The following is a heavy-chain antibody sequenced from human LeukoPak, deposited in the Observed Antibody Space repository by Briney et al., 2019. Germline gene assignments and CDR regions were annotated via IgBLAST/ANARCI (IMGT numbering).Heavy chain of an antibody. D-gene: IGHD1-26*01. CDR3: ARATWELPRDEAFDI. J-gene: IGHJ3*02. CDR1: GFTLSSYS. Sequence: PGGSLRLSCAASGFTLSSYSMNWVRQAPGEGLEWGSYISRRRSTIYYADSVKGRFTISRENAKNSVYLQMNSLRAEDTAVYHCARATWELPRDEAFDIWGQGTMVTVSS. V-gene: IGHV3-48*01. CDR2: ISRRRSTI.